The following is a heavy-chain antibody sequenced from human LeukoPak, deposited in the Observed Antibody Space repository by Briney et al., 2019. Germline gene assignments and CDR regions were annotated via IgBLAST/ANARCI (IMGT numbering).Heavy chain of an antibody. CDR2: ISSSGSTI. J-gene: IGHJ3*02. CDR3: ASIVVVVAATRDAFDI. D-gene: IGHD2-15*01. V-gene: IGHV3-11*04. Sequence: PGGSLRLSCAASGFTFSDYYMSWIRQAPGKGLEWVSYISSSGSTIYYADSVKGRFTVSRDNAKNSLYLQMNSLRAEDTAVYYCASIVVVVAATRDAFDIWGQGTMVTVSS. CDR1: GFTFSDYY.